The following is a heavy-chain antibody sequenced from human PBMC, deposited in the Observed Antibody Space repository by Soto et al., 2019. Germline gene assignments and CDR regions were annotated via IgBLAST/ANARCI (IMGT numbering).Heavy chain of an antibody. V-gene: IGHV3-23*01. J-gene: IGHJ2*01. Sequence: EVQLLESGGDLVQPGGSLRLSCAASGFSFRSYAMSWVRQAPGKGLGWVSAISGSDGRTYYADSVKGRFTISRDNSKNTLYLQMNRLRAEDTAVYYCAKFYDYGDRNYWYFDLWGRGTLVTVSS. CDR3: AKFYDYGDRNYWYFDL. CDR1: GFSFRSYA. D-gene: IGHD4-17*01. CDR2: ISGSDGRT.